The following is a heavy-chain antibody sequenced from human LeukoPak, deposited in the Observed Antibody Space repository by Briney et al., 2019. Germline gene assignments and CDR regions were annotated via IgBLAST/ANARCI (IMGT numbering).Heavy chain of an antibody. CDR2: ISWNSGSI. CDR3: AKDHDIEDHFDY. V-gene: IGHV3-9*01. CDR1: GFTFDDYA. J-gene: IGHJ4*02. D-gene: IGHD3-9*01. Sequence: GGSLRLSCAASGFTFDDYAMHWVRQAPGKGLEWVSGISWNSGSIGYADSVKGRFTISRDNAKNSLYLQMNSLRAEDTALYYCAKDHDIEDHFDYWGQGTLVTVSS.